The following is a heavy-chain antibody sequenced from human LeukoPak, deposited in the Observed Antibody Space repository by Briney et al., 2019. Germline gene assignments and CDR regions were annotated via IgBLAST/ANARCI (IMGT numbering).Heavy chain of an antibody. CDR1: GGSISSRPYY. CDR3: ARDYSSSWASHYYYMDV. Sequence: PSETLSLTCIVSGGSISSRPYYWGWIRQPPGKGLEWIGTLYYSGYTCYNPSLKNRVTISVDTSKNQFSLKLSSVTAADTAVYYCARDYSSSWASHYYYMDVWGKGTTVTVSS. D-gene: IGHD6-13*01. J-gene: IGHJ6*03. V-gene: IGHV4-39*07. CDR2: LYYSGYT.